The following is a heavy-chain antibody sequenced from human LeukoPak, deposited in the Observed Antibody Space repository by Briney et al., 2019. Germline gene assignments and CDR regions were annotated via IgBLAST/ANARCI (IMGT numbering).Heavy chain of an antibody. V-gene: IGHV3-7*01. D-gene: IGHD5-24*01. CDR2: IKQDGSEK. CDR3: ARWLELMRNFDW. J-gene: IGHJ4*02. Sequence: QSGGSLRLSCVGSGFTFSDYWMSWVRQAPGKGLEWVANIKQDGSEKDYVDALTGRFTISRDNAKNSLYLQMNSLRAEDTAVYYCARWLELMRNFDWWGQGTLVTVSS. CDR1: GFTFSDYW.